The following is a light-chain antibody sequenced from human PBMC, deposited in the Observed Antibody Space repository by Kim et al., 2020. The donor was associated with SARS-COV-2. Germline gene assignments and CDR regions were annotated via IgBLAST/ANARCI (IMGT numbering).Light chain of an antibody. CDR2: YDS. CDR3: QVWDSSSDHRV. V-gene: IGLV3-21*04. Sequence: APGQTARITCGGNNIGSKSVHWYQQKPGQAPVLVIYYDSDRPSGIPERFSGSNSGNTATLTISRVEAWDEADYYCQVWDSSSDHRVFGGGTKLTVL. CDR1: NIGSKS. J-gene: IGLJ3*02.